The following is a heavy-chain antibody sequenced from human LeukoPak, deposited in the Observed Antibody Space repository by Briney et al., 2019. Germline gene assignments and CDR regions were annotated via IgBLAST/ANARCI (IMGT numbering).Heavy chain of an antibody. D-gene: IGHD3-10*01. CDR1: GFTFSSYA. Sequence: GGSLRLSCAASGFTFSSYAMTWVRQAPGKGLEWVSVISSSGGSTYYADSVKGRFTISRDNSKNTLYLQMNSLRAEDTAVYYCAKDRSGSGTYYPDYWGQGTLVTVSS. CDR3: AKDRSGSGTYYPDY. V-gene: IGHV3-23*01. CDR2: ISSSGGST. J-gene: IGHJ4*02.